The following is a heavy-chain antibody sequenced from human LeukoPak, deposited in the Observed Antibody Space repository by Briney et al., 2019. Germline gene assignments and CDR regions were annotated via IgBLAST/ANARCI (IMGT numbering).Heavy chain of an antibody. CDR1: GFTFSNYW. D-gene: IGHD2-15*01. CDR3: VRDGGGSFLDSFDI. Sequence: GRSLRLSCAASGFTFSNYWMHWVRQAPGKGLVWVSRINSDGLITNYADSVKGRFTVSRDNPKSTLYLQMNSLRVEDTAVYYCVRDGGGSFLDSFDIWGQGKLVTVSS. J-gene: IGHJ3*02. V-gene: IGHV3-74*01. CDR2: INSDGLIT.